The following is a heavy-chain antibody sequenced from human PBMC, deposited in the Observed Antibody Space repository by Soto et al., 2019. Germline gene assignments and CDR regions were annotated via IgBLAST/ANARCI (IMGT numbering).Heavy chain of an antibody. Sequence: PGGSLRLSCTASGFTFGDYAMSWFRQAPGKGMEWVGFIRSNAYGGTTEYAASVKGRFTISRDDSKSIAYLQMNSLKTEDTAVYYCTLLPGLFDYWGQGTLVTVSS. CDR2: IRSNAYGGTT. CDR1: GFTFGDYA. J-gene: IGHJ4*02. V-gene: IGHV3-49*03. CDR3: TLLPGLFDY.